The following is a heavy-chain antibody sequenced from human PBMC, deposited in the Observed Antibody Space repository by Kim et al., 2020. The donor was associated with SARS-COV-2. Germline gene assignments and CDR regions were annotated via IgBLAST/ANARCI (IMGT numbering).Heavy chain of an antibody. J-gene: IGHJ3*02. Sequence: GGSLRLSCATSGFTFSDYWMTWVRQAPGEGLEWVATINQYGSDRYYVDSVKGRFTISRDNPKNSLYLQMDTLRAEDTAVYYCTTGVGGIWGQGTMVTVSS. CDR3: TTGVGGI. D-gene: IGHD3-3*01. CDR1: GFTFSDYW. CDR2: INQYGSDR. V-gene: IGHV3-7*01.